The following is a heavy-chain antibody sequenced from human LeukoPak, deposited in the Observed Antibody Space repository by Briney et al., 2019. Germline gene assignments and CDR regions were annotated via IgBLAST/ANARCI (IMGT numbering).Heavy chain of an antibody. D-gene: IGHD3-22*01. CDR3: ARGAPYDSSGYYYFGY. CDR2: INHSGST. CDR1: GGSFSGYY. V-gene: IGHV4-34*01. J-gene: IGHJ4*02. Sequence: SETLSLTCAVYGGSFSGYYWSWIRQPPGKGLEWIGEINHSGSTNYNPSLKSRVTISVDTSKNQFSLKLSSVTAADTAVYYCARGAPYDSSGYYYFGYWGQGTLVTVSS.